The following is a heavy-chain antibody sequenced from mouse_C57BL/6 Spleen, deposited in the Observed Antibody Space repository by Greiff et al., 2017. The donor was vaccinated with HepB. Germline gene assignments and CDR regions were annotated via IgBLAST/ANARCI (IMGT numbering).Heavy chain of an antibody. V-gene: IGHV1-26*01. CDR1: GYTFTDYY. CDR3: ARMDYYGIDY. CDR2: INPNNGGT. D-gene: IGHD1-1*01. Sequence: VQLQQSGPELVKPGASVKISCKASGYTFTDYYMNWVKQSHGKSLEWIGDINPNNGGTSYNQKFKGKATLTVDKSSSTAYMELRSLTSEDSAVYYCARMDYYGIDYWGQGTTLTVSS. J-gene: IGHJ2*01.